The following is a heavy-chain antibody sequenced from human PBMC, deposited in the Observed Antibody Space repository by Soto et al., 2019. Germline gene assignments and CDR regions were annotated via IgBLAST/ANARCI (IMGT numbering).Heavy chain of an antibody. J-gene: IGHJ6*02. D-gene: IGHD3-22*01. CDR1: GYTFTSYG. Sequence: QVQLVQSGAEVKKPGASVKVSGKASGYTFTSYGISWVRQAPGQGLEWMGWISAYNGNTNYAQKLQGRVTMTTDTSTSTAYMELRSLRSDDTAVYYCARTYYYDSSGYYYRYYYYGMDVWGQGTTVTVSS. V-gene: IGHV1-18*01. CDR3: ARTYYYDSSGYYYRYYYYGMDV. CDR2: ISAYNGNT.